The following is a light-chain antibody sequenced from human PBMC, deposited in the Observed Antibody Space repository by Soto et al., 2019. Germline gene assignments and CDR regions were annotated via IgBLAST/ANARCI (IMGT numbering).Light chain of an antibody. CDR3: QQYGSSPVT. Sequence: EIVLTQSPGTLSLSPGERATLSCRASQSVSSSYLAWYQQKPGQAPRLLIYGASSRATGIPDRLSGSGSGTDFTLTISRLEPEDFAVYYCQQYGSSPVTFGQGTRLGL. CDR1: QSVSSSY. CDR2: GAS. J-gene: IGKJ5*01. V-gene: IGKV3-20*01.